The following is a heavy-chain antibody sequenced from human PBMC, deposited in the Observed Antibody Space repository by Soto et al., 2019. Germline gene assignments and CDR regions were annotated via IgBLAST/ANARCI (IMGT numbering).Heavy chain of an antibody. Sequence: SVKVSCKASGDTFSTYTITWILQAPGQGLEWMGGIIPRSATSKYAQKFQGRVTITADESTSTVYMELSTLRPEDTAVYYCAKGVPGIAVAGTGYFQHWGQGTLVTVSS. J-gene: IGHJ1*01. V-gene: IGHV1-69*13. CDR2: IIPRSATS. CDR3: AKGVPGIAVAGTGYFQH. CDR1: GDTFSTYT. D-gene: IGHD6-19*01.